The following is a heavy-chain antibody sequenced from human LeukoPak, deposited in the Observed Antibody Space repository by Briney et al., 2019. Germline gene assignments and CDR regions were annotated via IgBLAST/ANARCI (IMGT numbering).Heavy chain of an antibody. J-gene: IGHJ4*02. Sequence: GASVKVSCKASGYTITGYYMHWVRQATGQGLEWMGWMNPNSGNTGYAQKFQGRVTMTRNTSISTAYMELSSLRSEDTAVYYCARVAYFHSVGDFWSGYPYYFDYWGQGTLVTVSS. CDR1: GYTITGYY. CDR2: MNPNSGNT. D-gene: IGHD3-3*01. CDR3: ARVAYFHSVGDFWSGYPYYFDY. V-gene: IGHV1-8*02.